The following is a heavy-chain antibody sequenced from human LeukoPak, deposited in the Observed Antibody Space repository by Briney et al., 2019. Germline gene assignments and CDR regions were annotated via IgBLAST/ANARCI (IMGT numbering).Heavy chain of an antibody. CDR3: VRDGGTWNSLN. V-gene: IGHV3-48*03. J-gene: IGHJ4*02. Sequence: PGGSLRLSCAASGFTFSNYEMIWVRQAPGKGLEWVSYISISAATTYYPDSVRGRFTISRDNAKNSLFLQMNSLRAEDTAVYYCVRDGGTWNSLNWGQGTLVTVSS. CDR1: GFTFSNYE. CDR2: ISISAATT. D-gene: IGHD1-7*01.